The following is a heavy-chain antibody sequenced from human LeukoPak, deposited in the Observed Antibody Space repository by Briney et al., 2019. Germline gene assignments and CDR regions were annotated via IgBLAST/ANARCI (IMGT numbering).Heavy chain of an antibody. CDR2: ISSSGSTI. CDR1: GFTFSDYY. D-gene: IGHD2-15*01. V-gene: IGHV3-11*04. CDR3: ARDRCSGSSCYSGGLDY. J-gene: IGHJ4*02. Sequence: GALRLSCAASGFTFSDYYMSWIRQAPGKGLEWVSYISSSGSTIYYADSVKGRFTISRDNAKNSLYLQMNSLRAEDTAVYYCARDRCSGSSCYSGGLDYWGQGTLVTVSS.